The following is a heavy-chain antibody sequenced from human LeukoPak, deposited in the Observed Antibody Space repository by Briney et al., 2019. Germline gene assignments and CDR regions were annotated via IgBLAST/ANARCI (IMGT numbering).Heavy chain of an antibody. CDR3: ARGRTHRRLWLGESTEGPFDY. Sequence: ASVKVSCKASGYTFTSYAMNWVRQAPGQGLEWMGWISGYNGNTNYAQKFQGRVTMTIDTSTSTLYMELRSLRSDDTAVYYCARGRTHRRLWLGESTEGPFDYWGQGTLVTVSS. CDR2: ISGYNGNT. CDR1: GYTFTSYA. J-gene: IGHJ4*02. D-gene: IGHD3-10*01. V-gene: IGHV1-18*01.